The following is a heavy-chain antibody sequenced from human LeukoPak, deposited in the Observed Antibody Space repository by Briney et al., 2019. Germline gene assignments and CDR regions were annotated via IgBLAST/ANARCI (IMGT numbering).Heavy chain of an antibody. D-gene: IGHD1-26*01. V-gene: IGHV4-59*08. CDR2: IYYSGST. Sequence: KASETLFLTCTVSGGSISSYYWSWIRQPPGKGLEWIGYIYYSGSTNYTPPLMSRVTISVESSMNQFSLKLSSVTAADRAVYYCGRHRELLVWFGPWGQGTLVTVSS. J-gene: IGHJ5*02. CDR3: GRHRELLVWFGP. CDR1: GGSISSYY.